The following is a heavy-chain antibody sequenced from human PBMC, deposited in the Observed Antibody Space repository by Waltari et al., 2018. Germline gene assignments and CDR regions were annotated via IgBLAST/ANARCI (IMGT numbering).Heavy chain of an antibody. Sequence: GFTFSDYDMNWVRQAPGKGLEWVSYISYTGKTIYYADSVKGRFTISRDNVKNSLSLQMSSLRAEDTAVYLCTSASAGTSYFDYWGQGVLVTVSS. CDR2: ISYTGKTI. V-gene: IGHV3-11*01. CDR3: TSASAGTSYFDY. D-gene: IGHD1-1*01. J-gene: IGHJ4*02. CDR1: GFTFSDYD.